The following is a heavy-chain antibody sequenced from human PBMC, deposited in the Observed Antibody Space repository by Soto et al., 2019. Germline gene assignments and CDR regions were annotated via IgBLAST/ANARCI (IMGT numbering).Heavy chain of an antibody. V-gene: IGHV3-21*01. J-gene: IGHJ6*02. CDR3: ARVKYYDILTGYSPPLTYYGMDV. CDR1: GFTFSNYA. D-gene: IGHD3-9*01. Sequence: GGSLRLSCAASGFTFSNYAMSWVRQAPGKGLEWVSAISSSSSYIYYADSVKGRFTISRDNAKNSLYLQMNSLRAEDTAVYYCARVKYYDILTGYSPPLTYYGMDVWGQGTTVTVSS. CDR2: ISSSSSYI.